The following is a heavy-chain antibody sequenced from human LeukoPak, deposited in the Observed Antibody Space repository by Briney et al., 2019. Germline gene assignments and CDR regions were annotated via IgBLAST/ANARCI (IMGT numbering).Heavy chain of an antibody. Sequence: SETLSLTCTVSGGSISSYYWSWIRQPPGKGLEWIGYIYYSGSTNYNPSLKSRVTISVDTSKNQFSLKLAFVTAADTAVYYCARVAGVEVAPATSYWGQGTLVTVSS. CDR1: GGSISSYY. D-gene: IGHD2-15*01. V-gene: IGHV4-59*01. J-gene: IGHJ4*02. CDR3: ARVAGVEVAPATSY. CDR2: IYYSGST.